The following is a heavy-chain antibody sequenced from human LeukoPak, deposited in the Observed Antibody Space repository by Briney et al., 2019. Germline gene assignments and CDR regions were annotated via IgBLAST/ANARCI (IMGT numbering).Heavy chain of an antibody. CDR3: AIIAVAGYFDY. CDR1: GYSISSGYH. V-gene: IGHV4-38-2*02. J-gene: IGHJ4*02. Sequence: SETLSLTCTVSGYSISSGYHWGWIRQPPGKGLEWIGHLYRSGSTYYNPSLKSRVTMSLDTSKNQFSLKLSSVTAADTAVYYCAIIAVAGYFDYWGQGTLVTVSS. D-gene: IGHD6-19*01. CDR2: LYRSGST.